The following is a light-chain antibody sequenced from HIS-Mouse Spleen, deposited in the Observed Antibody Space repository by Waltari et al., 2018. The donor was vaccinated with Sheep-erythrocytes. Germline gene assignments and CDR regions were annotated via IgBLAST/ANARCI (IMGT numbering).Light chain of an antibody. J-gene: IGLJ2*01. Sequence: SSELTQPPSVSVSPGQTASITCSGDKLGDKYACWYQQKPGQSPVLVIYQDTKRPSGNHERFSGSNSGNTATLTISGTQAMDEADYYCQAWDSSIVVFGGGTKLTVL. CDR3: QAWDSSIVV. CDR1: KLGDKY. CDR2: QDT. V-gene: IGLV3-1*01.